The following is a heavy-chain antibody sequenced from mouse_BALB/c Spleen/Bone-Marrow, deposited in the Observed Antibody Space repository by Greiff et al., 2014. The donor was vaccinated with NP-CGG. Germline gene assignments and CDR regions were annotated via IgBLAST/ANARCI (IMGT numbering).Heavy chain of an antibody. CDR2: IDPANGNT. CDR3: AREGYGNYGY. V-gene: IGHV14-3*02. CDR1: GFNIKDTY. D-gene: IGHD2-1*01. Sequence: EVKLVESGAELVKPGASVKLSCTASGFNIKDTYMHWVKQRPEQGLEWIGRIDPANGNTKYDPKFQGKATITADTSSNTAYLQLSSLTSEDTAVYYCAREGYGNYGYWGQGTTLTVSS. J-gene: IGHJ2*01.